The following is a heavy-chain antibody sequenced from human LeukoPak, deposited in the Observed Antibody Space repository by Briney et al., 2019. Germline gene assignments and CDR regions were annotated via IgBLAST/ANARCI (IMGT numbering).Heavy chain of an antibody. CDR3: ARGRSWFDY. CDR1: GFTFSDYY. D-gene: IGHD6-13*01. J-gene: IGHJ4*02. CDR2: ISSSSSHT. V-gene: IGHV3-11*05. Sequence: PGGSLRLSCAASGFTFSDYYMSWIRQAPGKGLEWVSYISSSSSHTNYGDSVKGRFTISRDNVKNSLYLQMNSLRAEDTAVYYCARGRSWFDYWGQGTLVTVSS.